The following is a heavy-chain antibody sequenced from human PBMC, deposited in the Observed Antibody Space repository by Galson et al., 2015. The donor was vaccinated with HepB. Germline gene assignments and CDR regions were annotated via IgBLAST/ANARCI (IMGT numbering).Heavy chain of an antibody. V-gene: IGHV3-21*01. CDR3: ARVGDGYNYGDAFDI. D-gene: IGHD5-24*01. CDR1: GFTFSSYS. Sequence: SLRLSCAASGFTFSSYSMNWVRQAPGKGLEWVSSISSSSSYIYYADSVKGRFTISRDNAKNSLYLQMNSLRAEDTAVYYCARVGDGYNYGDAFDIWGQGTMVTVSS. CDR2: ISSSSSYI. J-gene: IGHJ3*02.